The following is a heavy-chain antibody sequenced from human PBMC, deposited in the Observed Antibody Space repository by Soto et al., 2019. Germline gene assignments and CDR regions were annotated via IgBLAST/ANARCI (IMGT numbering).Heavy chain of an antibody. V-gene: IGHV4-31*03. Sequence: PSETLSLTCSVSGDSISRSDYYWTWIRQHPEKGLEWIGNIYFRGNTYSSPSLEIRLTISVDTSKNQFSLQLTSVTAADTAVSYCAIDGGSYDSGGYLIRRAFESWGKGKMVTVSS. J-gene: IGHJ3*02. CDR2: IYFRGNT. D-gene: IGHD3-22*01. CDR1: GDSISRSDYY. CDR3: AIDGGSYDSGGYLIRRAFES.